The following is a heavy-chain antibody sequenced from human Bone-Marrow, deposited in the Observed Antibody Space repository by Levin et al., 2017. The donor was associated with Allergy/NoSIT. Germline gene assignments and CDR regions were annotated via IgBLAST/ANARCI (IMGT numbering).Heavy chain of an antibody. J-gene: IGHJ3*01. CDR1: GGSISSGGYI. V-gene: IGHV4-30-2*01. Sequence: PSETLSLTCGVSGGSISSGGYIWAWIRQPPGKGLEWIGYIYHSGSTSYNPSLNSRVTISADRSKNHFSLNLLSVTAADTAIYYCACGVPADLRHVDAFNFWGQGTVVIVSS. D-gene: IGHD2-2*01. CDR2: IYHSGST. CDR3: ACGVPADLRHVDAFNF.